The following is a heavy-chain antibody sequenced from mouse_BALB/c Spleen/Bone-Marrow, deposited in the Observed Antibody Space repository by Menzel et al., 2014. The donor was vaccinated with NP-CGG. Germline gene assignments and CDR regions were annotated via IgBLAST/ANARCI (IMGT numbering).Heavy chain of an antibody. CDR1: GFDFRRYW. J-gene: IGHJ3*01. D-gene: IGHD6-5*01. CDR3: ASPPIRGVAY. V-gene: IGHV4-1*02. CDR2: INPDSSTI. Sequence: EVNLMESGGGLVQPGGSLKRSSAATGFDFRRYWMSWVRQAPGKGLEWIGEINPDSSTIDYTPSLKDKFSMSRDNAKNTLYLQMSKVRSEDTALYYCASPPIRGVAYCGQGTLVTVSA.